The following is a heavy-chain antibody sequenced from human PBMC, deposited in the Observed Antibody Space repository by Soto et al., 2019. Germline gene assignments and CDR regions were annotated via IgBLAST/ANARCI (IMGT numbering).Heavy chain of an antibody. J-gene: IGHJ4*02. CDR2: ISAYNGNT. CDR3: ARESSSSCHDY. Sequence: QVQLVQSGAEVKKPGASVKVSCKASGYTFTSYGISWVRQAPGQGLEWMGCISAYNGNTNYAQKLQGRVTMTTDTSTGTAYIELRSLRSDDTAVYYCARESSSSCHDYWGQGTLVTVSA. V-gene: IGHV1-18*01. CDR1: GYTFTSYG. D-gene: IGHD6-13*01.